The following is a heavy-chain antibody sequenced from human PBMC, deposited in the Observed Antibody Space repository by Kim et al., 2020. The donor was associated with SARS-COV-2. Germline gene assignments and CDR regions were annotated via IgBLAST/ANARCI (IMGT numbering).Heavy chain of an antibody. J-gene: IGHJ4*02. Sequence: GGSLRLSCSASGFTFSSYAMHWVRQAPGKGLEYVSAISSNGGSTYYADSVKGRFTISRDNSKNTLYLQMSSLRAEDTAVYYCVRGRGYSYGSRPPHDYWGQGTLVTVSS. V-gene: IGHV3-64D*06. CDR2: ISSNGGST. D-gene: IGHD5-18*01. CDR3: VRGRGYSYGSRPPHDY. CDR1: GFTFSSYA.